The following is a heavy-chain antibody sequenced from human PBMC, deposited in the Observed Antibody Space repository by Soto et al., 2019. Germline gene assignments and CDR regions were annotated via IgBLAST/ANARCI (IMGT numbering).Heavy chain of an antibody. CDR1: GYSFTSYW. Sequence: GESLKISCKGSGYSFTSYWISWVRQMPGKGLEWMGRIDPSDSYTNYSPSFQGHVTIAADKSISTAYLQWSSLKASDTARYYCARWVVSGSYFGVDFWGQGTLVTVSS. CDR2: IDPSDSYT. D-gene: IGHD1-26*01. V-gene: IGHV5-10-1*01. J-gene: IGHJ4*02. CDR3: ARWVVSGSYFGVDF.